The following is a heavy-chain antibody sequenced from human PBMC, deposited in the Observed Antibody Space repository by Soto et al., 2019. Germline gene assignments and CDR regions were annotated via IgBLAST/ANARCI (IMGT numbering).Heavy chain of an antibody. V-gene: IGHV1-24*01. D-gene: IGHD1-26*01. CDR1: GYTLTELS. Sequence: QVQLVQSGAEVKKRGASVKVSCKVCGYTLTELSMHWVRQAPGKGLEWMGGFDPEDGETIYAQKFQGRVTMTEDTSTDTAYMELSSLRSEDTAVYYCATRGLGEWELHLDAFDIWGQGTMVTVSS. J-gene: IGHJ3*02. CDR3: ATRGLGEWELHLDAFDI. CDR2: FDPEDGET.